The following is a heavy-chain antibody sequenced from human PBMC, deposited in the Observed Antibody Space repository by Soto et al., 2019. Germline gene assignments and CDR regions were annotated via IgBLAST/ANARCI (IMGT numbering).Heavy chain of an antibody. CDR1: GGSISPYY. CDR2: IYYNGKT. CDR3: AGLPYRAEGWFDT. Sequence: QVQLQESGPGLVKSSETLSLTCTVSGGSISPYYWNWIRQSPGKGLEWIGYIYYNGKTNYNPSLKNRVTISIHTYKTQFPLKMTSVTAADTAVYYCAGLPYRAEGWFDTWGQGTLVTVSS. D-gene: IGHD3-16*02. V-gene: IGHV4-59*08. J-gene: IGHJ5*02.